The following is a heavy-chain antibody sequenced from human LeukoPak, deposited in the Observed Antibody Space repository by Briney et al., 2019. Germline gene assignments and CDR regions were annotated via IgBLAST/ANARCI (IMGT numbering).Heavy chain of an antibody. V-gene: IGHV3-21*01. CDR2: ISSSSSYI. Sequence: GGSLRLSCAASGFTFSSYSMNWVCQAPGKGLEWVSSISSSSSYIYYADSVKGRFTISRDNAKNSLYLQMNSLRAEDTAVYYCARARDYEKVFDYWGQGTLVTVSS. CDR1: GFTFSSYS. CDR3: ARARDYEKVFDY. J-gene: IGHJ4*02. D-gene: IGHD4-17*01.